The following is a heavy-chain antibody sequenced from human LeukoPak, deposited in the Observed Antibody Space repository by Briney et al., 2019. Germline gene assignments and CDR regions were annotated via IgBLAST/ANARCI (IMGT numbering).Heavy chain of an antibody. V-gene: IGHV3-15*01. D-gene: IGHD5-24*01. CDR2: IKSKTDGGTT. J-gene: IGHJ4*02. Sequence: GGSLRLSCAASGFIFSNAWMTWVRQAPGKGLEWVGRIKSKTDGGTTDFAAPVKGRFTISRDDSKNTLYLQMNSLKTEDTAVYYCTTGRRWLQPLSLYWGQGTLVTVSS. CDR1: GFIFSNAW. CDR3: TTGRRWLQPLSLY.